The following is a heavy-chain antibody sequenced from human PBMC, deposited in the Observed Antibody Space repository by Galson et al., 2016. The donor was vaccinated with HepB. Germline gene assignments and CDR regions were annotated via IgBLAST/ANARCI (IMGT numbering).Heavy chain of an antibody. D-gene: IGHD2-2*01. CDR2: ISSSSSTT. Sequence: LRLSCAVSGFTFSSYSMNWVRQTPGTGLEWVSYISSSSSTTYYADSVKGRFTISRDNSKNTLYLQMGSLRAEDMAVYYCARPLTLYCISTTCYGNYYGMDVWGQGTTVTVSS. V-gene: IGHV3-48*01. J-gene: IGHJ6*02. CDR1: GFTFSSYS. CDR3: ARPLTLYCISTTCYGNYYGMDV.